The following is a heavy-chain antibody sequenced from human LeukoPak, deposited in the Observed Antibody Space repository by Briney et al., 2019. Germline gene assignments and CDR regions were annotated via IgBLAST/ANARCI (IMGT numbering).Heavy chain of an antibody. CDR1: GGTFSSYA. CDR3: AREEYDYVWGSYRHNWFDP. J-gene: IGHJ5*02. D-gene: IGHD3-16*02. Sequence: ASVKVSCKASGGTFSSYAISWVRQAPGQGLEWMGRIIPILGIANYAQKFQGRVTITADKSTSTAYMELSSLRSEDMAVYYCAREEYDYVWGSYRHNWFDPWGQGTLVTVSS. V-gene: IGHV1-69*04. CDR2: IIPILGIA.